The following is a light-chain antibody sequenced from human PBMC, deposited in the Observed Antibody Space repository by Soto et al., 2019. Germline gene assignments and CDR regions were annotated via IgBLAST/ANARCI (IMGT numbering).Light chain of an antibody. CDR2: AAS. CDR3: QQHNTYPLT. CDR1: QSISSW. J-gene: IGKJ4*01. Sequence: DSQMTQSPSTLSASVGDRVTITCRASQSISSWLAWYQQKPGKAPKLLIYAASSLESGVPSRFSGSASGTEFTLTISSLQPDDFATYYCQQHNTYPLTFGGGTKVDIK. V-gene: IGKV1-5*01.